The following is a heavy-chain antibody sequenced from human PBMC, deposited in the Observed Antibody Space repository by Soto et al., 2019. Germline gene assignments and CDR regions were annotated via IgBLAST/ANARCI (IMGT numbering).Heavy chain of an antibody. J-gene: IGHJ6*02. V-gene: IGHV3-23*01. CDR2: VSGSGGNT. Sequence: VQLLESGGGLLQPGGSLRLSCAASGFTFSTYAMTWVRQAPGKGPEWVSSVSGSGGNTLYADSVKGRFTISRDNSKNTLYLPMNSLRAGDTAVYYCAKGRAPSGWYPPYYYGMDVWGQGTTVIVSS. D-gene: IGHD6-19*01. CDR3: AKGRAPSGWYPPYYYGMDV. CDR1: GFTFSTYA.